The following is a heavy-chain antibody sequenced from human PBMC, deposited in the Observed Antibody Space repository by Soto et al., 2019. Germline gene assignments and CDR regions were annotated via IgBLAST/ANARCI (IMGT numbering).Heavy chain of an antibody. J-gene: IGHJ4*02. V-gene: IGHV1-18*01. CDR1: GYTFSDYG. Sequence: QVQLVQSGTEAKKPGASVKVSCKTSGYTFSDYGVTWVRQAPGEGLQWMGWSAAYNDVTDYAQKFQGRVTMTTDTSTNTGYMELRSLRSDDTAVYYCARSRSSAMVTPDYWGQGTLVTVSS. CDR2: SAAYNDVT. CDR3: ARSRSSAMVTPDY. D-gene: IGHD2-2*01.